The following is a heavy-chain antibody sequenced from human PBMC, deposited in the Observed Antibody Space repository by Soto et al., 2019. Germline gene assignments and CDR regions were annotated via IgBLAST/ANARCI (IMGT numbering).Heavy chain of an antibody. Sequence: ASVKVSCKASGYTFTSYGISWVRQAPGQGLEWMGWISAYNGNTNYAQKLQGRVTMTTDTSTSTAYMELRSLRSDDTAVYYCARGSDSSGWYYWFDPWGQGTLVTVSS. CDR2: ISAYNGNT. D-gene: IGHD6-19*01. J-gene: IGHJ5*02. V-gene: IGHV1-18*01. CDR3: ARGSDSSGWYYWFDP. CDR1: GYTFTSYG.